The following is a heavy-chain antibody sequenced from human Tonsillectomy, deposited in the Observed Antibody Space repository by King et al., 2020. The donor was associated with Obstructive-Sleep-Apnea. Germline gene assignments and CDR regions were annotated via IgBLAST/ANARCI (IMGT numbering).Heavy chain of an antibody. CDR3: AKDSSSSWYYFDY. V-gene: IGHV3-43D*03. CDR2: INWDGGTT. J-gene: IGHJ4*02. Sequence: VQLVESGGVVVKPGGSLRLSCEASGSMFEDYAMLWVRQAPGKGLEWFSLINWDGGTTSYADSVTGRYTISRDNSKNSLSLHTNSLRVEDTALYYCAKDSSSSWYYFDYWGQGTLVTVSS. CDR1: GSMFEDYA. D-gene: IGHD6-13*01.